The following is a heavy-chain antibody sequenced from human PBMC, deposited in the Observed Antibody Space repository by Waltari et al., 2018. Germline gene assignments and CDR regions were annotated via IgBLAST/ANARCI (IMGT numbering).Heavy chain of an antibody. V-gene: IGHV1-69*09. CDR2: IIPMDGVT. D-gene: IGHD4-17*01. Sequence: QVQLVQSGAEVKEPGSSVTVSCKASRCTFRLYGIPWLRQAPGQGLEWMGRIIPMDGVTNYAQKFQGRVTISADKSTYTAYMDLSSLTSEDTAVYFCARDLGTTVTEPYFDSWGQGTLVTVSS. CDR3: ARDLGTTVTEPYFDS. J-gene: IGHJ4*02. CDR1: RCTFRLYG.